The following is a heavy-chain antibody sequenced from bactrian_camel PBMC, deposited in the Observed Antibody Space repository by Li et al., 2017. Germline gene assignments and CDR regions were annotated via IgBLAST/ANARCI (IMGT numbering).Heavy chain of an antibody. Sequence: HVQLVESGGDLVQPGGSLTLSCTASGFTFSGYWMYWVRQAPGKGLEWVSCINSDDGNTYYADSVRGRFTISRDNSRSTVILELTSLSIEDTAMYYCLVGFDYWGQGTQVTVS. CDR3: LVGFDY. D-gene: IGHD2*01. CDR1: GFTFSGYW. V-gene: IGHV3S6*01. CDR2: INSDDGNT. J-gene: IGHJ4*01.